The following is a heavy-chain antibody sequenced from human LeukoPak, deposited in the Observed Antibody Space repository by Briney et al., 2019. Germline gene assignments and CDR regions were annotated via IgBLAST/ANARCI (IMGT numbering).Heavy chain of an antibody. CDR3: ATDRYVSGNYWTTTYH. J-gene: IGHJ4*02. V-gene: IGHV3-30-3*01. CDR1: GFTFSDYA. CDR2: ISSNGGNK. Sequence: GGSLRLSCAASGFTFSDYAMHWVRQAPGKGLEWVALISSNGGNKYHADSVKGRFTISRDNSKNTLYLQMNSLRAEDTAVYYCATDRYVSGNYWTTTYHWGQGTLVTVSS. D-gene: IGHD3-10*01.